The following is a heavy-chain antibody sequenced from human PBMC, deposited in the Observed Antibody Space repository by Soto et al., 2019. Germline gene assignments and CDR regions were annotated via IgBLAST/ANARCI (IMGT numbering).Heavy chain of an antibody. CDR2: IYSGGST. CDR3: AGRVGATISGMDG. Sequence: EVQLVESGGGLIQPGGSLRLSCAASEFTVSSNYMNWVRQAPGQGLECVSTIYSGGSTYYADSVNGRFTISSDNSKNTLYLQMNNLTAEDTAVYYCAGRVGATISGMDGWGHGTTVTVSS. CDR1: EFTVSSNY. J-gene: IGHJ6*02. V-gene: IGHV3-53*01. D-gene: IGHD1-26*01.